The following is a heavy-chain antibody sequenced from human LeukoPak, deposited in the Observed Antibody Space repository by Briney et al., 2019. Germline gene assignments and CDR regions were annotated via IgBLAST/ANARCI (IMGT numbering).Heavy chain of an antibody. Sequence: GGSMRLSCAASGFTVSSNYMSWVRQAPGKGLEWVSVIYSGGSTYYADSVKGRFTISRDNAKNSLYLQMNSLRAEDTAVYYCARVKGIVAARHFDYWGQGTLVTVSS. J-gene: IGHJ4*02. CDR3: ARVKGIVAARHFDY. D-gene: IGHD6-13*01. CDR1: GFTVSSNY. CDR2: IYSGGST. V-gene: IGHV3-66*01.